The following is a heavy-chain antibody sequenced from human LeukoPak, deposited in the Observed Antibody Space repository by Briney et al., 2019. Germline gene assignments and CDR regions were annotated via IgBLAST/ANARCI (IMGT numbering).Heavy chain of an antibody. V-gene: IGHV1-18*01. J-gene: IGHJ4*02. D-gene: IGHD3-3*01. CDR3: ARDRTYYDFWSGYYECPDY. Sequence: ASVKVSCKASGYTFTSYGISWVRQAPGQGLEWMGRISAYNGNTNYAQKFQGRVTMTRDTSTSTVYMELSSLRSEDTAVYYCARDRTYYDFWSGYYECPDYWGQGTLVPVSS. CDR1: GYTFTSYG. CDR2: ISAYNGNT.